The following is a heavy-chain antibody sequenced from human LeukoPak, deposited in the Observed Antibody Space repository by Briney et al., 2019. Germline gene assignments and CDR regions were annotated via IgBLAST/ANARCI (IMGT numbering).Heavy chain of an antibody. V-gene: IGHV4-4*07. CDR1: GGSISSYY. Sequence: SETLSLTCTVSGGSISSYYWSWIRQPAGKGLEWIGRIYTSGSTNYNPSLKSRVTMSVDTSKNQFSLKLNSVTAADTAVYYCARDNSLYYYYYMDVWGKGTTVTVSS. J-gene: IGHJ6*03. CDR3: ARDNSLYYYYYMDV. CDR2: IYTSGST. D-gene: IGHD1-1*01.